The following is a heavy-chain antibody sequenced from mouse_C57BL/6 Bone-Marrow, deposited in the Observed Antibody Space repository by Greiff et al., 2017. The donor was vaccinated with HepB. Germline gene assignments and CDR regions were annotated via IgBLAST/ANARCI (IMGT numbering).Heavy chain of an antibody. CDR3: AREPRRAMDY. CDR1: GYAFSSYW. CDR2: IYPGDGDT. J-gene: IGHJ4*01. Sequence: VQLQQSGAELVKPGASVKISCKASGYAFSSYWMNWVKQRPGKGLEWIGQIYPGDGDTNYNGKFKSKATLTADKSSSTSYMQLSSLTSEVSAVYFCAREPRRAMDYWGQGTSVTVSS. V-gene: IGHV1-80*01.